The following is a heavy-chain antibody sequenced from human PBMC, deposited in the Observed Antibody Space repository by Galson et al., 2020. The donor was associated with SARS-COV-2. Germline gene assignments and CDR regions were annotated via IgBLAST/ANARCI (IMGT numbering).Heavy chain of an antibody. V-gene: IGHV3-30*19. D-gene: IGHD2-8*01. CDR2: IWYDGSNK. CDR3: AREMVPDAFDI. J-gene: IGHJ3*02. CDR1: GFTFSSYG. Sequence: GGSLRLSCAASGFTFSSYGMHWVRQAPGKGLEWVAVIWYDGSNKYYADSVKGRFTISRDNSKNTLYLQMNRLRAEDTAVYYCAREMVPDAFDIGGQGTMVTVSS.